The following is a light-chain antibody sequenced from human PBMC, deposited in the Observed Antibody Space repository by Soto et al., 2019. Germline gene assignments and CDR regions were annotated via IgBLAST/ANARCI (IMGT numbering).Light chain of an antibody. CDR3: MQGTHCPPYT. V-gene: IGKV2-30*01. Sequence: DVVMTQSPLSLPVTLGQPASISCRSSRSLAYSDGNTYLNWFQQRPGQSPRRLIYKVSNRDSGVLDRFSGSGSGTDFTLKISRVEAEDVGLYYCMQGTHCPPYTFGQGTKLEIK. CDR2: KVS. J-gene: IGKJ2*01. CDR1: RSLAYSDGNTY.